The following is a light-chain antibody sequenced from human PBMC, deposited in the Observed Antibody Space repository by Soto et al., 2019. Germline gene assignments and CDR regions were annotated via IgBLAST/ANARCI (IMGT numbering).Light chain of an antibody. CDR2: AAS. CDR3: QQANSFPFP. CDR1: QGISSW. J-gene: IGKJ4*01. Sequence: DIQMTQSPSSVSASIGDRVTITCRASQGISSWLAWYQQKPGKAPNLLIYAASSLQSGVPSRFSGSGSGTDFTLTISRPPPEDLANYFCQQANSFPFPFGGGTKVEIE. V-gene: IGKV1D-12*01.